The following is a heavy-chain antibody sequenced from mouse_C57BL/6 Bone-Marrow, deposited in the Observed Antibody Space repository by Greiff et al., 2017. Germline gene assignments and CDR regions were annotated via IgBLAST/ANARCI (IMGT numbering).Heavy chain of an antibody. CDR3: ARGGYGRPDY. V-gene: IGHV1-82*01. CDR2: IYPGDGDT. Sequence: QVQLQQSGPELVKPGASVKISCKASGYAFSSSWMNWVKQRPGQGLEWIGRIYPGDGDTNYNEKFKSKATLTVDTSSSTAYMQLSSLTSEDSAVYYCARGGYGRPDYWGQGTTLTVSS. J-gene: IGHJ2*01. D-gene: IGHD1-1*01. CDR1: GYAFSSSW.